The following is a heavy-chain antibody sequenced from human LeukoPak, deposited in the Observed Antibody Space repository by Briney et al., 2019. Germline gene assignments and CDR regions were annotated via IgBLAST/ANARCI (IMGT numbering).Heavy chain of an antibody. CDR3: ARGPTAMVN. CDR2: IYHSGST. CDR1: GGSISSYY. J-gene: IGHJ4*02. D-gene: IGHD5-18*01. Sequence: SETLSLTCTVSGGSISSYYWSWIRQPPGKGLEWIGEIYHSGSTNYNPSLKSRVTISVDKSKNQFSLKLSSVTAADTAVYYCARGPTAMVNWGQGTLVTVSS. V-gene: IGHV4-59*12.